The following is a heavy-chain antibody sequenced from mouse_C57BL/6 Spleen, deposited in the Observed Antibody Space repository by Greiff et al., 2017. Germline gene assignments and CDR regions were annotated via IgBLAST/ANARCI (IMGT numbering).Heavy chain of an antibody. V-gene: IGHV5-17*01. CDR1: GFTFSDYG. CDR2: ISSGSSNI. CDR3: ARDYGSSRWFAY. J-gene: IGHJ3*01. Sequence: EVKLMESGGGLVKPGGSLKLSCAASGFTFSDYGMHWVLQAPEKGLEWVAYISSGSSNIYYADTLKGRFTISRDNAKNTLVLQMTSLRSEDTAMYYCARDYGSSRWFAYWGQGTLVTVSA. D-gene: IGHD1-1*01.